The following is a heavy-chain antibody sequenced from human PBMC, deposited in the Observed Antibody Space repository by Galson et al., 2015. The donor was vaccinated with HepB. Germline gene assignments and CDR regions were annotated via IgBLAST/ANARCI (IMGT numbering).Heavy chain of an antibody. CDR2: ISGSGVNT. CDR1: GLTFSTYA. D-gene: IGHD3-16*01. Sequence: SLRLSCAASGLTFSTYAMSWVRQAPGKGLEWVSAISGSGVNTYYADSMKGRFTISRDNSKNTLYLQMNSLRVEDTAVYHCAKGAPDTTDYRFRFDYWGQGTLVTVSS. V-gene: IGHV3-23*01. CDR3: AKGAPDTTDYRFRFDY. J-gene: IGHJ4*02.